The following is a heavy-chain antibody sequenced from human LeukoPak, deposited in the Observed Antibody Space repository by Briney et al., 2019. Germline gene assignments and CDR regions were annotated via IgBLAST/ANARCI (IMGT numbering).Heavy chain of an antibody. CDR3: ARANLGYYGPGRPGKFDY. CDR1: GGSFSGYQ. CDR2: IYYSGST. V-gene: IGHV4-31*11. Sequence: PSETLSLTCAVYGGSFSGYQWCWIRQHPGEGLEWIGYIYYSGSTCYNPSLKSRVTISVDTSKNQFSLKLSSVTAADTAVYYCARANLGYYGPGRPGKFDYWGQGTLVTVSS. J-gene: IGHJ4*02. D-gene: IGHD3-10*01.